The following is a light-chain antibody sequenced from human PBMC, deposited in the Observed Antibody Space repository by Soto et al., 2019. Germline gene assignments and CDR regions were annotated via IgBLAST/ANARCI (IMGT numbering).Light chain of an antibody. Sequence: EIVLTQSPGTLSLSPGERATLSCRTSQSISSTYLAWYQQTPGQAPRLLIHGTYSRATGIPYRFSGSGSGRDFTLTISRLEPEDLAVYYCQQYGTSPPVYTFGQGTKLEIK. V-gene: IGKV3-20*01. CDR2: GTY. J-gene: IGKJ2*01. CDR3: QQYGTSPPVYT. CDR1: QSISSTY.